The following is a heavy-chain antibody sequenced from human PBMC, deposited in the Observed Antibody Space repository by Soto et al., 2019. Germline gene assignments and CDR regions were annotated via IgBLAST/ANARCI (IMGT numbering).Heavy chain of an antibody. Sequence: QVQLVQSGAEVKKPGASVKVSCKASGYTFTSYYMRWVRQAPGQGLEWMGMINPSGGSTSYAQKFQGRVTMTRDTSMSTVYMELSSLRSEDTAVYYCARNDNSGLDYWGQGTLVTVSS. CDR1: GYTFTSYY. J-gene: IGHJ4*02. CDR3: ARNDNSGLDY. CDR2: INPSGGST. V-gene: IGHV1-46*01. D-gene: IGHD3-22*01.